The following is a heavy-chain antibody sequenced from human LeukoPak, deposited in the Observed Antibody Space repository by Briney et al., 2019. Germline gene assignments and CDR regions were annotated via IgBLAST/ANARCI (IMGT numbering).Heavy chain of an antibody. V-gene: IGHV3-11*04. CDR1: GFTFREKS. CDR3: ARDGGSSWYFDY. D-gene: IGHD6-13*01. Sequence: GGSLRLSCAASGFTFREKSMSWIRQAPGKGLEWVSYISSSGNTTYHADSVKGRFTISRDNAKNSLYLQMSSLRAEDTAVYYCARDGGSSWYFDYWGQGTLVTVSS. CDR2: ISSSGNTT. J-gene: IGHJ4*02.